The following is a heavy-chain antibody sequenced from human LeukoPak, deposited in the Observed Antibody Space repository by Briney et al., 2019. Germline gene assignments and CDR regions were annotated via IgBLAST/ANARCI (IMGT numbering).Heavy chain of an antibody. V-gene: IGHV4-38-2*02. Sequence: TPETLSDTCAVSGYSISSGYYWGWIRPPPGKGLEWIGSIYHSGSTYYNPSLKRRVTISVDTYKNQFSLYLSSVTAADTAVYYCARETSPNGDNYIGFEYLVQGTLLTVSS. J-gene: IGHJ4*02. CDR1: GYSISSGYY. D-gene: IGHD4-17*01. CDR3: ARETSPNGDNYIGFEY. CDR2: IYHSGST.